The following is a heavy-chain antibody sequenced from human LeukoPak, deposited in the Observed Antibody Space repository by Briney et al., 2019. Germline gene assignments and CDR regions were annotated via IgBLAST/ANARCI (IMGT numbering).Heavy chain of an antibody. CDR1: GGSISSGSHY. Sequence: SETLSLTCTVSGGSISSGSHYWTWIRQPAGKGLEWVGHIYSSGTTNYNPSLVGRTTISIDSSKNLLSLNLTSVTAADTAVYYCARAVYYYDSSGYSLIPFFDYWGQGTLVTVSS. J-gene: IGHJ4*02. CDR3: ARAVYYYDSSGYSLIPFFDY. D-gene: IGHD3-22*01. V-gene: IGHV4-61*09. CDR2: IYSSGTT.